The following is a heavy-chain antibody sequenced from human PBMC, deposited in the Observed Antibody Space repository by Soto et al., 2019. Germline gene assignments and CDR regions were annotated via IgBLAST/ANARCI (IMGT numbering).Heavy chain of an antibody. CDR1: GFSLTPGEVD. J-gene: IGHJ6*04. D-gene: IGHD3-9*01. CDR3: AHKLRYLDARDG. V-gene: IGHV2-5*01. CDR2: FYWNDDK. Sequence: SGPTMVNTTQTLPLTCSFSGFSLTPGEVDVGWIRPPPGKALEWLALFYWNDDKRYSPSLKKRLTVTKETYKNPVDLTLSNMDPVDTSIDYGAHKLRYLDARDGWDKGTTVTVAS.